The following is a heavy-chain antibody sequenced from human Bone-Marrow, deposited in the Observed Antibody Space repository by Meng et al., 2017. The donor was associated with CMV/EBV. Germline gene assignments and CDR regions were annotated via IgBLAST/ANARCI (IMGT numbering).Heavy chain of an antibody. Sequence: GSLRLSCTVPGGSISSYYWSWIRQPPGKGLEWIGYIYYSGSTNYNPSLKSRVTISVDTSKNQFSLKLSSVTAADTAVYYCARVKGDFGDYLPVDYWGQGTLVTVSS. CDR1: GGSISSYY. J-gene: IGHJ4*02. CDR3: ARVKGDFGDYLPVDY. V-gene: IGHV4-59*01. D-gene: IGHD4-17*01. CDR2: IYYSGST.